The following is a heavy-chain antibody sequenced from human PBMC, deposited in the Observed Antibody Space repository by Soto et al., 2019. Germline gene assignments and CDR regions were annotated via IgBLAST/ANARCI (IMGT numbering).Heavy chain of an antibody. V-gene: IGHV4-34*01. CDR2: INHSGST. Sequence: PSETLSLTCAVYGGSFSCYYWSWIRQPPGKGLEWIGEINHSGSTNYNPSLKSRVTISVDTSKNQFSLKLSSVTAADTAVYYCARGSAGGYSYSNLDYWGQGTLVTVSS. J-gene: IGHJ4*02. CDR1: GGSFSCYY. D-gene: IGHD2-21*02. CDR3: ARGSAGGYSYSNLDY.